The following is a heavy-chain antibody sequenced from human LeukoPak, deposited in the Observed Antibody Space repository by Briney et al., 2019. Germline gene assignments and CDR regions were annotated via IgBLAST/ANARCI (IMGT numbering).Heavy chain of an antibody. CDR3: TRAALRASTNGPAATLNWFDR. CDR1: GYTFTSYW. D-gene: IGHD2-2*01. Sequence: GESLRISCKGSGYTFTSYWITWVRQMPGKGLEWMGTIAPSDSYTNYSPSLQGHVTISTDKSISTAYLQLSSLKASDTAIYYCTRAALRASTNGPAATLNWFDRWGQGTLVTVSS. V-gene: IGHV5-10-1*01. J-gene: IGHJ5*02. CDR2: IAPSDSYT.